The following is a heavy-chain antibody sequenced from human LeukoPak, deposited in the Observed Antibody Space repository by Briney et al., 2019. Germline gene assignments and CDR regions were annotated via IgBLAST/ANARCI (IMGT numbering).Heavy chain of an antibody. CDR2: ISGSDGST. CDR1: GFTFSSSA. V-gene: IGHV3-23*01. CDR3: ANPYDTSGYYYGRFDY. D-gene: IGHD3-22*01. J-gene: IGHJ4*02. Sequence: AGGSLRLSCAASGFTFSSSAMSWVRQAPGKGLEWVSAISGSDGSTYYADSVKGRFTISRDNSKNTLYLQMNSLRAEDTAVYYCANPYDTSGYYYGRFDYWGQRTLVTLSS.